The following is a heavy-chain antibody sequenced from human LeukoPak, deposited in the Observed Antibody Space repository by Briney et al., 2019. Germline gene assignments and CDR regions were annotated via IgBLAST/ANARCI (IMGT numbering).Heavy chain of an antibody. V-gene: IGHV1-69*13. J-gene: IGHJ3*02. CDR3: ARTPWVTTGFGAFDI. CDR1: GGTFSSYA. CDR2: IIPIFGTA. Sequence: ASVKVSCKASGGTFSSYAISWVRQAPGHGLEWMGGIIPIFGTANYAKSFQGRVTITADESTRTAYMELSSLRSEDTAVYYCARTPWVTTGFGAFDIWGQGTMVTVSS. D-gene: IGHD4-17*01.